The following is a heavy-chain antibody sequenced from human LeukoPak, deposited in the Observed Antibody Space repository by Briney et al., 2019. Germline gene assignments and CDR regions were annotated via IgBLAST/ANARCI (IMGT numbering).Heavy chain of an antibody. V-gene: IGHV4-39*01. Sequence: SETLSLTCTVSGGSISSSSYYWGWIRQPPGKGLEWIGSIYYSGSTYYNPSLKSRVTISVDTSKNQFSLKLSSVTAADTAVYYCARHSGYYYDYLDYWGHGTLVTVSS. CDR1: GGSISSSSYY. D-gene: IGHD5-18*01. CDR3: ARHSGYYYDYLDY. J-gene: IGHJ4*01. CDR2: IYYSGST.